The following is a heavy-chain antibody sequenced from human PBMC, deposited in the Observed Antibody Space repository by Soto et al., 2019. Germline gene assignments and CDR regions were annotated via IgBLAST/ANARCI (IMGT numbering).Heavy chain of an antibody. J-gene: IGHJ3*02. D-gene: IGHD3-16*01. Sequence: VRLVESGGGLVQPGGSLRLSCAASGFTFNDYYMSWIRQTPGKGLEWVSYISSGGTTIYYADSVKGRFTISRDNAKKSLYLQMNSLRAEDTAVYYCAGQYDPVPRSAFDIWGQGTMVTVSS. V-gene: IGHV3-11*01. CDR2: ISSGGTTI. CDR1: GFTFNDYY. CDR3: AGQYDPVPRSAFDI.